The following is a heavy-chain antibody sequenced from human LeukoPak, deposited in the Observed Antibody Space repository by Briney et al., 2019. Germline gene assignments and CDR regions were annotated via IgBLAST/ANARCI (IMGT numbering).Heavy chain of an antibody. Sequence: PWGSLRLSCATSGFTFSGSVMQWVRQASGKGLEWVGRIRSKANSYATAYGASMKGRFTISRDDSKNTAYLQVNSLKTEDTAVYYCWGSGYIQGGPIFDYWGQGTLVTVSS. CDR2: IRSKANSYAT. CDR3: WGSGYIQGGPIFDY. D-gene: IGHD3-22*01. J-gene: IGHJ4*02. V-gene: IGHV3-73*01. CDR1: GFTFSGSV.